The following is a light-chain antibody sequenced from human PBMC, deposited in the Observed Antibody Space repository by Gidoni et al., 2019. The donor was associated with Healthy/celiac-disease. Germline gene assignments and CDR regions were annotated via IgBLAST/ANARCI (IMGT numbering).Light chain of an antibody. V-gene: IGLV1-44*01. CDR2: SNN. Sequence: QSFLPQPPSASGPPGQGVTISGSGSSSNIGSNTVNWYQQLPGTAPKLLIYSNNQRPSGVPDRFSGSKSGTSASLAISGLQSEDEADYYCAAWDDSLNGVVFGGGTKLTVL. CDR1: SSNIGSNT. CDR3: AAWDDSLNGVV. J-gene: IGLJ2*01.